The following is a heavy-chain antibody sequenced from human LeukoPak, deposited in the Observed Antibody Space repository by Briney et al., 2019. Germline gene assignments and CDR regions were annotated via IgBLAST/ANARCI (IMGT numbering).Heavy chain of an antibody. J-gene: IGHJ6*03. D-gene: IGHD3-3*01. V-gene: IGHV3-23*01. CDR3: AKAVFWSGYYYYYMDV. CDR1: GFTFSSYG. Sequence: GGSLRLSCAASGFTFSSYGMSWVRQAPGKGLEWVSGISGSGVSTYYADSVKGRFTISRDNSKNTLYLQMNSLRAEDTAVYYCAKAVFWSGYYYYYMDVWGKGTTVTVSS. CDR2: ISGSGVST.